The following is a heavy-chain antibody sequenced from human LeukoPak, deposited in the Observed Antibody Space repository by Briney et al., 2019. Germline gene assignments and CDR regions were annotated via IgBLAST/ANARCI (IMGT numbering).Heavy chain of an antibody. D-gene: IGHD1-26*01. V-gene: IGHV3-7*01. J-gene: IGHJ4*02. Sequence: GGSLRLSCTSSGFTFREFAVSWVRQAPGKGLEWVANIKQDGSEKYYVDSVKGRFTISRDNAKNSLYLQMNSLRAEDTAVYYCASLLSGSNQINDYWGQGTLVTVSS. CDR2: IKQDGSEK. CDR1: GFTFREFA. CDR3: ASLLSGSNQINDY.